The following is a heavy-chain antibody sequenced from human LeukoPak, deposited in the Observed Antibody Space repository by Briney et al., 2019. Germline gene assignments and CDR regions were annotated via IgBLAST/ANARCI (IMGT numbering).Heavy chain of an antibody. CDR2: TYFRSKWYN. CDR3: ARDRGASGSYSFDH. Sequence: SQALSLTCAISGDRVSSNSVCLSWVRQYPWRWLEWLGWTYFRSKWYNDYAVSVKSRITINPEPSKNQFSLQLSSVTPEDTAVYYCARDRGASGSYSFDHWGQGTLVTVSS. V-gene: IGHV6-1*01. D-gene: IGHD1-26*01. CDR1: GDRVSSNSVC. J-gene: IGHJ4*02.